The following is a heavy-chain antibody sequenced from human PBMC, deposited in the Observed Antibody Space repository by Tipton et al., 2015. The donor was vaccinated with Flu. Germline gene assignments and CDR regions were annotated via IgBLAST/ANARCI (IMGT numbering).Heavy chain of an antibody. D-gene: IGHD2-2*02. CDR2: IKQDGSEK. Sequence: SLRLSCAASGFTFSSYWMSRVRQAPGKGLEWVANIKQDGSEKYYVDSVKGRFTISRDNAKNSLYLQMNSLRAEDTAVYYCARDKGCSSTSCYTTPGLVYYYYYGMDVWGQGTTVTVSS. CDR1: GFTFSSYW. J-gene: IGHJ6*02. CDR3: ARDKGCSSTSCYTTPGLVYYYYYGMDV. V-gene: IGHV3-7*01.